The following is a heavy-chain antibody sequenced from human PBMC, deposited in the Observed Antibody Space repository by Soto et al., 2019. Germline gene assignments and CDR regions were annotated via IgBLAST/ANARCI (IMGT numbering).Heavy chain of an antibody. V-gene: IGHV3-30*18. CDR1: GFTFSTTG. CDR3: AKDLYGAGWYNYFDP. Sequence: QVHLVESGGGVVQPGRSLRLSCAASGFTFSTTGMHWVRQAPGKGLEWVAMISHDGGEKFYTDSVKGRFTISRDTSKNTLYLQMHSLRHEETAIYHCAKDLYGAGWYNYFDPWGQGTLVTVSS. D-gene: IGHD6-19*01. CDR2: ISHDGGEK. J-gene: IGHJ5*02.